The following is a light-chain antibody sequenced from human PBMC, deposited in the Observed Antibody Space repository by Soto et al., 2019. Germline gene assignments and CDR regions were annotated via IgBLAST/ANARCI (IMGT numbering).Light chain of an antibody. V-gene: IGKV1-5*03. Sequence: DIQVTQSPSTLSASVGDRVTITCRASQSIGSWLAWYQQKPQKAPRLLIYKASTLESGVPSRFRGGGSGTDFTLTISSLQPEDFATYYCHEYKNYPWTFGQGTKVDIK. CDR3: HEYKNYPWT. J-gene: IGKJ1*01. CDR2: KAS. CDR1: QSIGSW.